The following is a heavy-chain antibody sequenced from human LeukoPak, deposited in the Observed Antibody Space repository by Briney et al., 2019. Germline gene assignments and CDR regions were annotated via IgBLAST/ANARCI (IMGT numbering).Heavy chain of an antibody. CDR1: GFTVSSDY. Sequence: GGSLRLSCAASGFTVSSDYMSWVRQAPGKGLEWVSVIYSGGSTYYADSVKGRFTISRDNSKNTLYLQMNSLRAEDTAVYYCARGSGSGEYYYYYGMDVWGQGTTVTVSS. J-gene: IGHJ6*02. CDR3: ARGSGSGEYYYYYGMDV. V-gene: IGHV3-66*01. D-gene: IGHD3-10*01. CDR2: IYSGGST.